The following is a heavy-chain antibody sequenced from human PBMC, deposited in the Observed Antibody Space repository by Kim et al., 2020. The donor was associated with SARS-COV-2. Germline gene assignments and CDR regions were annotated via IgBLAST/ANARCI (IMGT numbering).Heavy chain of an antibody. D-gene: IGHD6-13*01. CDR3: ARGAPYSSSWYYNWFDP. CDR1: GYTFTGYY. V-gene: IGHV1-2*02. J-gene: IGHJ5*02. Sequence: ASVKVSCKASGYTFTGYYMHWVRQAPGQGLEWMGWINPNSGGTNYAQKFQGRVTMTRDTSISTAYMELSRLRSDDTAVYYCARGAPYSSSWYYNWFDPWGQGTLVTVSS. CDR2: INPNSGGT.